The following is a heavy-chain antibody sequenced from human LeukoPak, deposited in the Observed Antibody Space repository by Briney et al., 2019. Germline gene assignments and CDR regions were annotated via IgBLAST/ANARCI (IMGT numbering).Heavy chain of an antibody. CDR3: AKDWGYGSGTYYPH. J-gene: IGHJ4*02. Sequence: GGSLRLSCAASGFTFSSNSMNWVRQAPGSGLGSLSVITNNGATTYCADSVKGRFTISRDNSKNMLYLQMNSLRAEDTAVYYCAKDWGYGSGTYYPHWGQGTLVTVSS. CDR2: ITNNGATT. V-gene: IGHV3-23*01. D-gene: IGHD3-10*01. CDR1: GFTFSSNS.